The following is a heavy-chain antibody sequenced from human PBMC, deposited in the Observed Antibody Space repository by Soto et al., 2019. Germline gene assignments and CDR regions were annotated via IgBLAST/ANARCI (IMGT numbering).Heavy chain of an antibody. V-gene: IGHV3-30-3*01. CDR1: GFTFSSYA. CDR3: ARESIVIDY. CDR2: ISYDGSNK. D-gene: IGHD1-26*01. Sequence: GGSLRLSCAASGFTFSSYAMHWVRQAPGKGLEWVAVISYDGSNKYYADSVKGRFTISRDNSKNTLYLQMNSLRAEDTAVYYCARESIVIDYWGQGTLVTVSS. J-gene: IGHJ4*02.